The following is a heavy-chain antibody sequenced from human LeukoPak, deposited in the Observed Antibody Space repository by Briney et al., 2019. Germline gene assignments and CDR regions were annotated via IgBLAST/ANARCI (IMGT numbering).Heavy chain of an antibody. D-gene: IGHD6-13*01. V-gene: IGHV1-46*01. J-gene: IGHJ4*02. CDR1: GYTFTSYY. CDR3: ARARRSGIAAAGTDY. Sequence: ASVKVSCKASGYTFTSYYMHWVRQAPGQGLEWMGIINPSGGSTSYAQKFQGRVTMTRDTSTSTVYMELSSPRSEDTAVYYCARARRSGIAAAGTDYWGQGTLVTVSS. CDR2: INPSGGST.